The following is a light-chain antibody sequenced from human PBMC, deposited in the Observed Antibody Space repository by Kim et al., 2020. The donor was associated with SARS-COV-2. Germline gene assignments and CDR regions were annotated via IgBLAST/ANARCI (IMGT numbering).Light chain of an antibody. V-gene: IGLV4-69*02. CDR3: QTWGTGKGV. Sequence: QLVLTQSPSASAPLGASVKLTCTLSSGHSTYAIAWHQQQPERGPRYLMKVNSDGSHSKGDGIPDRFSGSSSGAERYLTISSLQSEDEADYYCQTWGTGKGVFGGGTQLTVL. CDR1: SGHSTYA. CDR2: VNSDGSH. J-gene: IGLJ3*02.